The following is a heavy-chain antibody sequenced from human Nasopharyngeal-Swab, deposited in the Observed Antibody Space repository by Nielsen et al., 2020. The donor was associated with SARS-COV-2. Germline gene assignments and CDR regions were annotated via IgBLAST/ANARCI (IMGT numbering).Heavy chain of an antibody. CDR3: ASSINYDSSGYYDY. V-gene: IGHV3-9*01. D-gene: IGHD3-22*01. CDR1: GFTFDDYA. J-gene: IGHJ4*02. Sequence: SLKISCAASGFTFDDYAMHWVRQAPGKGLEWVSGISWNSGSIGYADSVKGRFTISRDNAKNSLYLQMNSLRAADTALYYCASSINYDSSGYYDYWGQGTLVTVSS. CDR2: ISWNSGSI.